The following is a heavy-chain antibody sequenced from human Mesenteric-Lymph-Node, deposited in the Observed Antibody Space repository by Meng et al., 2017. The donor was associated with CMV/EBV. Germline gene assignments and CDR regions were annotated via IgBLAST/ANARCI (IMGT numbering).Heavy chain of an antibody. Sequence: GESLKISCAGSGFTFSSYAMSCVRQAPGKGLEGGSLIYSGNSNTYYTDSVKGRFTISRDDSKNTLYLQMNSLRAEDTAIYYCMKRPGATAGHFDYWGQGTLVTVSS. J-gene: IGHJ4*02. D-gene: IGHD6-13*01. CDR3: MKRPGATAGHFDY. V-gene: IGHV3-23*03. CDR2: IYSGNSNT. CDR1: GFTFSSYA.